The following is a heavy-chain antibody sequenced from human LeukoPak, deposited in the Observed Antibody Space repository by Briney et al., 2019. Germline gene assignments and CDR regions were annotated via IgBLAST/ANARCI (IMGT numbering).Heavy chain of an antibody. J-gene: IGHJ4*02. D-gene: IGHD5-24*01. CDR2: IYGGGST. Sequence: PGGSLRLSCAASGFTVSSNYMSWVRQAPGKGLEWVSVIYGGGSTYYADSVKGRFTISRDNSKNTLYLQMNSLRAEDTAVYYCAKERGGDGYNLPFDYWGQGTLVTVSS. CDR1: GFTVSSNY. CDR3: AKERGGDGYNLPFDY. V-gene: IGHV3-53*01.